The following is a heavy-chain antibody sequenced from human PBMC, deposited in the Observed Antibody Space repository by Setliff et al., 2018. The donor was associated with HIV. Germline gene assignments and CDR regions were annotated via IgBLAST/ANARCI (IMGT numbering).Heavy chain of an antibody. CDR1: GGSISNSNYF. J-gene: IGHJ4*02. D-gene: IGHD5-18*01. CDR3: ARDSGGYNYGFAVGSFDY. V-gene: IGHV4-39*07. Sequence: PSETLSLTCTVSGGSISNSNYFWGWVRQPPGKGLEWIGNIYYTGSTNYNPSLKSRITISIDTSKSQFSLKLTSVAAADTAVYYCARDSGGYNYGFAVGSFDYWGQGALVTVSS. CDR2: IYYTGST.